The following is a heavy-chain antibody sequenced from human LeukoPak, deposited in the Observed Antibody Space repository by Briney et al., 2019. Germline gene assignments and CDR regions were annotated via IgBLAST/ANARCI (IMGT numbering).Heavy chain of an antibody. CDR2: MNPTSGNT. J-gene: IGHJ4*02. CDR1: GYTFSSYD. V-gene: IGHV1-8*01. CDR3: ARYSRRSCEGGNCSSYFFDY. D-gene: IGHD3-9*01. Sequence: ASVRVSCNASGYTFSSYDINWVRQAPGRGLEWMGWMNPTSGNTGYAHKFQGRVTMTRDTSMNTAYMELSSLSSEDAAIYFCARYSRRSCEGGNCSSYFFDYWGQATLVTVSS.